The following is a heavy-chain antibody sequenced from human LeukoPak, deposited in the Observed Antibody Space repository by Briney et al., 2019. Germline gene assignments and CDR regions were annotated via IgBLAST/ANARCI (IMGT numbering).Heavy chain of an antibody. J-gene: IGHJ4*02. CDR1: GFTFSGHW. Sequence: GGSLRLSCAASGFTFSGHWMSWVRQAPGKGLEWVANINQDGTEKYYVDSVKGRFTISRDNAKNSLYVQVTSLRAEDTAVYYCARDHVVRGVVWDYWGQGTLVTVSS. D-gene: IGHD3-10*01. CDR2: INQDGTEK. V-gene: IGHV3-7*05. CDR3: ARDHVVRGVVWDY.